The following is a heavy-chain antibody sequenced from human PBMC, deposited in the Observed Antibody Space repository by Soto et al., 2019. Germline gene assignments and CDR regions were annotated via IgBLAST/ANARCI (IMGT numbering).Heavy chain of an antibody. V-gene: IGHV3-13*01. Sequence: EVQLVESGGGLVQPGGSLRLSCAASGFTFSAYDMHWVRQATGKGLEWVSAIGTQHDTYYPDSVKGRFTISRENANNFLYPQMDSLRGGDTGVYYCAGQASYWHGGGGWFDPWGQGNLVTVSS. CDR2: IGTQHDT. CDR1: GFTFSAYD. CDR3: AGQASYWHGGGGWFDP. J-gene: IGHJ5*02. D-gene: IGHD2-8*02.